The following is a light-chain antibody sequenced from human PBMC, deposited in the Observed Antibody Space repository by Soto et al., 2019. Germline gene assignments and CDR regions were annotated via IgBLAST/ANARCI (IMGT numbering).Light chain of an antibody. CDR1: QTISSW. Sequence: DIQMTQSPSTLSASVGERVTITCRASQTISSWLAWYQQKPGKAPKLLIYDASSLESGVPSRFSGSGSGTEFTLTISSLQPDDFTTYYCQQYDSYPITFGQGTRLEIK. CDR2: DAS. V-gene: IGKV1-5*01. CDR3: QQYDSYPIT. J-gene: IGKJ5*01.